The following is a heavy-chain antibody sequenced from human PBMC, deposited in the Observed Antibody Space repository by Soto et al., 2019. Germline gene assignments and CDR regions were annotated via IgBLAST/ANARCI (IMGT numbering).Heavy chain of an antibody. Sequence: QVQLVQSGAEVKNPGASVKVSCKASGYSFTRYGIGWARQAPGQGLEWMGWINAYNGNTNYAQNLQGRLTVTTDPSTTTAYMELRSLRSNDTAIYYCAMVDVYVTPSPQDVWGQGTTVTVSS. CDR3: AMVDVYVTPSPQDV. V-gene: IGHV1-18*01. CDR1: GYSFTRYG. D-gene: IGHD3-16*01. CDR2: INAYNGNT. J-gene: IGHJ6*02.